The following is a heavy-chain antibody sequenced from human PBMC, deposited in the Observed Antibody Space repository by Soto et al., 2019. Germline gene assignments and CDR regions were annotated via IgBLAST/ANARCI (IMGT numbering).Heavy chain of an antibody. CDR2: ISAYNGNT. V-gene: IGHV1-18*01. D-gene: IGHD3-10*01. CDR1: GYTFTSCG. Sequence: ASVKVSCKASGYTFTSCGISCVRQAPGQGLEWMGWISAYNGNTNYAQKLQGRVTMTTDTSTSTAYMELRSLRSDDTAVYYCARDRVVSSQGNYGMDVWGQGTTVTVSS. CDR3: ARDRVVSSQGNYGMDV. J-gene: IGHJ6*02.